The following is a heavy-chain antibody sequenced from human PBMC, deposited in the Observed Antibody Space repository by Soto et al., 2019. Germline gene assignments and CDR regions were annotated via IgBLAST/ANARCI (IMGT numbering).Heavy chain of an antibody. Sequence: PSETLSLTCTVSGGSISSGGYYWSWIRQHPGKGLEWIGYIFYSGSTYYNPSLKSRVTISVDTSKNQFSLKLSSVTAADTAVHYCARAPGDYFDYWGQGTLVTVSS. CDR3: ARAPGDYFDY. J-gene: IGHJ4*02. CDR2: IFYSGST. CDR1: GGSISSGGYY. V-gene: IGHV4-31*03.